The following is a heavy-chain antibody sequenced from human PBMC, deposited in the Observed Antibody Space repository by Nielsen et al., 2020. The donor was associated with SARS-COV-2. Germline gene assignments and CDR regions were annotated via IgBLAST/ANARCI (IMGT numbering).Heavy chain of an antibody. CDR1: GYSFTNFY. Sequence: ASVKVSCKASGYSFTNFYMHWVRQAPGQGLEWMGIINPTGGGTSYAQKFQGRVTMTRDTSTSTVYMELSSLRSEDTAVYYCARDPVSESDGNGDAFDMWGHGTMVIVSS. CDR3: ARDPVSESDGNGDAFDM. V-gene: IGHV1-46*01. J-gene: IGHJ3*02. D-gene: IGHD1-26*01. CDR2: INPTGGGT.